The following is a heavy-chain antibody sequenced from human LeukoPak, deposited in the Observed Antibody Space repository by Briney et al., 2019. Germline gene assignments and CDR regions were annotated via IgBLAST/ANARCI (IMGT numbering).Heavy chain of an antibody. D-gene: IGHD3-22*01. Sequence: SVKVSCKASGYTFTSYDINWVRQATGQGLEWMGWMNPNSGNTGYAQKFQGRVTMTRNTSISTAYMELSSLRSEDTAVYYCARSFGYDSSGYYYEFDYWGQGTLVTVSS. CDR3: ARSFGYDSSGYYYEFDY. CDR2: MNPNSGNT. J-gene: IGHJ4*02. CDR1: GYTFTSYD. V-gene: IGHV1-8*01.